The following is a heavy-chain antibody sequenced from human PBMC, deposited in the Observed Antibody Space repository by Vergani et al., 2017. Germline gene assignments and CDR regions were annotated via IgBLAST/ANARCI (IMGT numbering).Heavy chain of an antibody. CDR3: AKDRDGLLWFGELLYY. V-gene: IGHV3-23*04. J-gene: IGHJ4*02. CDR1: GFTFSSYA. CDR2: ISGSGGST. Sequence: EVQLVESGGGLVQPGGSLRLSCAASGFTFSSYAMSWVRQAPGKGLEWVSAISGSGGSTYYADSVKGRFTISRDNSKNTLYLQMNSLRAEDTAVYYCAKDRDGLLWFGELLYYWGQGTLVTVSS. D-gene: IGHD3-10*01.